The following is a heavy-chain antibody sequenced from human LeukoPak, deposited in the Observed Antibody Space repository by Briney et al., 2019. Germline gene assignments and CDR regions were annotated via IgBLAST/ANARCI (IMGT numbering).Heavy chain of an antibody. CDR2: INPSGSN. CDR1: GGSFSDYY. CDR3: ARVAYRYVINDWSRTGLGAYPTKYYYHMDV. D-gene: IGHD5-18*01. V-gene: IGHV4-34*01. J-gene: IGHJ6*03. Sequence: KPSETLSLTCAVYGGSFSDYYWSWLRQPPGKGLEWIGEINPSGSNNYSPSLKSRVTISVDTSKNQFSLKLSSVAAADTAVYFCARVAYRYVINDWSRTGLGAYPTKYYYHMDVWDKGTTVTVSS.